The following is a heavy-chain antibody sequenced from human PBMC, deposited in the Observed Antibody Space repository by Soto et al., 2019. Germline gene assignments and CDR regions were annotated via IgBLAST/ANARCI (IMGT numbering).Heavy chain of an antibody. CDR1: GGSITSYH. D-gene: IGHD1-26*01. V-gene: IGHV4-59*01. CDR3: ARDMRAGFTHYFDP. J-gene: IGHJ5*02. Sequence: SETLSLTCIVSGGSITSYHWSWIRQLPEKGLEWIAYMSYTGNTNYNPSFQSRVTISIDTSKNQLSLKMTSMTAADTAVYYCARDMRAGFTHYFDPWGQGTLVTVSS. CDR2: MSYTGNT.